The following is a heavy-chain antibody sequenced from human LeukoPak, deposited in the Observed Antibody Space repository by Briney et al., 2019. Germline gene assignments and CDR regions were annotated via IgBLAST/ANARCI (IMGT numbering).Heavy chain of an antibody. V-gene: IGHV1-2*02. D-gene: IGHD6-6*01. Sequence: ASVKVSRQASGYTFTGYFLHWVGQAPGQGLEWMGWINPNSGGTNNAQRFQGRVTMTRDTSISTAYMELSRLRSDDTAVYYCAREYSSSSANYYYYMDVWGKGTTVTVSS. CDR2: INPNSGGT. CDR1: GYTFTGYF. J-gene: IGHJ6*03. CDR3: AREYSSSSANYYYYMDV.